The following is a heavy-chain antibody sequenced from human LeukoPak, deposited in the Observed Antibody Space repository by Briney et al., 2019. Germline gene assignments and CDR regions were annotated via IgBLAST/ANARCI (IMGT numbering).Heavy chain of an antibody. J-gene: IGHJ4*02. V-gene: IGHV3-30-3*01. D-gene: IGHD5-12*01. Sequence: GSLRLSCAASGFTFSSYAMHWVRQAPGKGLEWVAVISYDGSNKYYADSVKGRFTISRDNSKNTLYLQMNSLRAEDTAVYYCAYGIVATINFRGLDYWGQGTLVTVSS. CDR1: GFTFSSYA. CDR3: AYGIVATINFRGLDY. CDR2: ISYDGSNK.